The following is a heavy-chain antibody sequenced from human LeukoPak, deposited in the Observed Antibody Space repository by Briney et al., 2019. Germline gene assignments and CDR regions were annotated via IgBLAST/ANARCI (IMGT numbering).Heavy chain of an antibody. J-gene: IGHJ6*03. V-gene: IGHV4-61*02. D-gene: IGHD2-2*01. CDR2: IYTSGST. Sequence: SETLSLTCTVSGGSISSGSYYWSWIRQPAGKGLEWIGRIYTSGSTNYNPSLKSRVTISVDTSKNQFSLKLSSVTAADTAVYYCAREGRVAVVPAAVYYYYYYMDVWGKGTTVTVSS. CDR3: AREGRVAVVPAAVYYYYYYMDV. CDR1: GGSISSGSYY.